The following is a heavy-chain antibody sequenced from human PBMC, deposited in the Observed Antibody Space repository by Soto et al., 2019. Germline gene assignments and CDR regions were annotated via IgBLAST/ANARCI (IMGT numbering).Heavy chain of an antibody. CDR3: ARETLSYGSALDV. D-gene: IGHD3-16*01. V-gene: IGHV3-43*01. J-gene: IGHJ6*02. CDR1: GFRFDEYN. CDR2: ITWNGANT. Sequence: GGSLRLSCAASGFRFDEYNIHWVRQAPGKGLEWVSLITWNGANTYYADSVKGRFTISRDGTTKSVSLQMTSLKREDTGLYYCARETLSYGSALDVWGQGATVTVSS.